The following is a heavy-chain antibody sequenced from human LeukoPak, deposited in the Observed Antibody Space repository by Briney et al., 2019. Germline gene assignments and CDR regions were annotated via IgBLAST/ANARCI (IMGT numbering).Heavy chain of an antibody. CDR1: GFTFSSYA. D-gene: IGHD3-10*01. Sequence: PGGSLRLSCAASGFTFSSYAMSWVRQAPGKGLEWVSAISGSGGSTDYADSVKGRFIISRDNSKNTLYLQMNNLRAEDTAIYYCVRAALWFGEGPAFDCWGQGTLVTVSS. V-gene: IGHV3-23*01. CDR3: VRAALWFGEGPAFDC. CDR2: ISGSGGST. J-gene: IGHJ4*02.